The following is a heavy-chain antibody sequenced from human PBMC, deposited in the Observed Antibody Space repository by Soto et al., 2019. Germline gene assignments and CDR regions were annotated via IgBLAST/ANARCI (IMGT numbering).Heavy chain of an antibody. J-gene: IGHJ4*02. Sequence: HPGGSLRLACAASGFPFSIYGMHWVRQSPGKGLEWVAVISYDGSNKYYADSVKGRFTISRDNSKNTLYLQMNSLRAEDTAVYYCAKVMCYYLSYWGQGTXVTV. D-gene: IGHD3-22*01. CDR3: AKVMCYYLSY. CDR1: GFPFSIYG. CDR2: ISYDGSNK. V-gene: IGHV3-30*18.